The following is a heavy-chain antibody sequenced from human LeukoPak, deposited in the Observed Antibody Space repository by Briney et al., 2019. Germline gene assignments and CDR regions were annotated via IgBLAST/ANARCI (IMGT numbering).Heavy chain of an antibody. CDR1: GASISSGNYY. V-gene: IGHV4-61*02. J-gene: IGHJ4*02. D-gene: IGHD3-22*01. Sequence: ASETLSLTCIVSGASISSGNYYWTWIRQPAGKGLEWIGRLHTTGGTNYNPSLKSRLSISGDTSKNQFSLQLSSVTAADTAVYYCAGEFYYDTCGLDYWGQGTLVTVSS. CDR3: AGEFYYDTCGLDY. CDR2: LHTTGGT.